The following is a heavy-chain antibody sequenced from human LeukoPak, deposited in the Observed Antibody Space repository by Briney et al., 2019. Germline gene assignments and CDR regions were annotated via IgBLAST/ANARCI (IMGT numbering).Heavy chain of an antibody. Sequence: PGGSLRLSCSASGFTFTSYAMSWVRQAPGEGLEWVSAISGGGGNTYYADSVKGRFTISRDNSKNTLYLQVNSLRTEDTAVYYCAKSVGKFCGGDCYALDYWGQGTLVTVSS. CDR2: ISGGGGNT. D-gene: IGHD2-21*02. CDR3: AKSVGKFCGGDCYALDY. V-gene: IGHV3-23*01. J-gene: IGHJ4*02. CDR1: GFTFTSYA.